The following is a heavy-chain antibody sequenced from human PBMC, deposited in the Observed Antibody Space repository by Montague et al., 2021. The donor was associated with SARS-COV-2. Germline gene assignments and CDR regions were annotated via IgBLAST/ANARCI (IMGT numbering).Heavy chain of an antibody. CDR1: GFIFTNYP. D-gene: IGHD3-10*01. CDR3: ARGRVWFGELSPYYYDMDV. Sequence: SLRLSCAASGFIFTNYPMHWVRQAPAKGLEWVAVISYEGSNTYYADSVKGRFTISRDFSKNTLYLQMNSLRAEDTAVYYCARGRVWFGELSPYYYDMDVWGQGTTVTVSS. V-gene: IGHV3-30*04. J-gene: IGHJ6*02. CDR2: ISYEGSNT.